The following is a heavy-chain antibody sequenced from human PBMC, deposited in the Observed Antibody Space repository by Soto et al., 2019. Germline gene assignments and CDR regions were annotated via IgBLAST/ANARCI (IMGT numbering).Heavy chain of an antibody. V-gene: IGHV4-30-4*01. CDR2: IYYSGST. D-gene: IGHD3-10*01. Sequence: PSETLSLTCTVSGGSISSGDYYWSWIRKPPGKGLEWIGYIYYSGSTYYNPSLKSRVTISVDTSKNQFSLKLSSVTAADTAVYYCASRGDRNGMDVWGQGTTVTVSS. CDR1: GGSISSGDYY. J-gene: IGHJ6*02. CDR3: ASRGDRNGMDV.